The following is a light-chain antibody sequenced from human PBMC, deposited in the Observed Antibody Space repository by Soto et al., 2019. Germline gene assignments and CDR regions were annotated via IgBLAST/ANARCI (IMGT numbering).Light chain of an antibody. CDR2: KAS. CDR3: QQYYSYPWT. Sequence: DIQMTQSPSTLSASVGDRVTITCRASQSTSSWLAWYQQKPGKAPKGLIYKASTLESGAPSRFSGSGSGTEFTLTTSSLQPDDFATYYCQQYYSYPWTFGQGTKVETK. CDR1: QSTSSW. V-gene: IGKV1-5*03. J-gene: IGKJ1*01.